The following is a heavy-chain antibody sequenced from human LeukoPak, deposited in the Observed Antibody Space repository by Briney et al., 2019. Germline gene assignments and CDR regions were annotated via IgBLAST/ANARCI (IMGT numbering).Heavy chain of an antibody. CDR1: GGSISSNN. CDR3: ARRSDAFDI. V-gene: IGHV4-59*08. CDR2: ISYSGST. Sequence: SETLSLTCTVSGGSISSNNWSWIRQPPGKGLEWIGYISYSGSTNYNPSLKSRVTISVDTSKNQFSLKVNSVTAADTAVYCCARRSDAFDIWGQGTMVTVSS. J-gene: IGHJ3*02. D-gene: IGHD1-26*01.